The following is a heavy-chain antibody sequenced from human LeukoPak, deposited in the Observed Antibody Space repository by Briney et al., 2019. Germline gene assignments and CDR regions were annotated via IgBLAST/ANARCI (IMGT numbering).Heavy chain of an antibody. CDR1: GFTFGIYW. CDR3: ARDHRGLFDY. J-gene: IGHJ4*02. V-gene: IGHV3-7*04. CDR2: IKQDGSEK. D-gene: IGHD3-10*01. Sequence: GGSLRLSCAASGFTFGIYWMSWVRQAPGKGLEWVANIKQDGSEKFYVDSVKGRFTLSRDNAKDSLFLQMNSLRAEDTAVYYCARDHRGLFDYWGQGTLVTVSS.